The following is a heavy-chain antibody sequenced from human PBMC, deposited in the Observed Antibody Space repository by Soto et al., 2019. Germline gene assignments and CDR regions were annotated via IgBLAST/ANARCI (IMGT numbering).Heavy chain of an antibody. CDR2: ISYDGSNK. D-gene: IGHD3-22*01. CDR1: GFTFSSYG. Sequence: QVQLVESGGGVVQPGRSLRLSCAASGFTFSSYGMHWVRQAPGKGLEWVAVISYDGSNKYYADSVKGRFTISRDNSKNTLYLQMNSLRAEDTAVYYCAKDQSYYDSSGYSFDLWGRGTLVTVSS. J-gene: IGHJ2*01. CDR3: AKDQSYYDSSGYSFDL. V-gene: IGHV3-30*18.